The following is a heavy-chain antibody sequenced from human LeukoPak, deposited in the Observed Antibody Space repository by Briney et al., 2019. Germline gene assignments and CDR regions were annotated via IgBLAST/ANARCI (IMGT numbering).Heavy chain of an antibody. CDR2: IYYSGST. CDR3: AREDSGFFDY. CDR1: GGSISSGDYY. Sequence: SQTLSLTCTVSGGSISSGDYYWSWIRQPPGKGLEWIGYIYYSGSTYYNPSLRSRVTMSVDTSKNQFSLKLSSVIVADTAMYYCAREDSGFFDYWGQRTLVTVSS. V-gene: IGHV4-30-4*01. J-gene: IGHJ4*02. D-gene: IGHD3-22*01.